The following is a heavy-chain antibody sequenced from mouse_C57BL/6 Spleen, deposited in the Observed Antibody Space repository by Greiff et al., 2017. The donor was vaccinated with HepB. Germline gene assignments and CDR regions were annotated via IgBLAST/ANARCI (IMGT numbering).Heavy chain of an antibody. V-gene: IGHV1-63*01. J-gene: IGHJ4*01. CDR1: GYTFTNYW. D-gene: IGHD1-1*01. CDR3: ASTGHYYGSSFPDYAMDY. Sequence: VQLQQSGAELVRPGTSVKMSCKASGYTFTNYWIGWAKQRPGHGLEWIGDIYPGGGYTNYNEKFKGKATLTADKSSSTAYMQFSSLTSEDSAIYYFASTGHYYGSSFPDYAMDYWGQGTSVTVSS. CDR2: IYPGGGYT.